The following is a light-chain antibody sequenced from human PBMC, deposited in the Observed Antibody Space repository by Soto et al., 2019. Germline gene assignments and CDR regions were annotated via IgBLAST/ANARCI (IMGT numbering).Light chain of an antibody. V-gene: IGKV3-15*01. J-gene: IGKJ4*01. CDR2: GAS. CDR1: QSVSIN. CDR3: QQYNNWPFT. Sequence: EIVMTQSPATLSVSPGERATLSCRASQSVSINLAWYQQKPGQAPRLLIYGASTRATGIPARFSGSGSGTEFTLTISSLQSEDFAVYYCQQYNNWPFTFGGGTKVEIK.